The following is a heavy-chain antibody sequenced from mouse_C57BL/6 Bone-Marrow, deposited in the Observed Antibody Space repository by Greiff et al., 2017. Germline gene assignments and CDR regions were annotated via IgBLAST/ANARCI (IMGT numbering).Heavy chain of an antibody. CDR3: ARQGMDY. Sequence: VQLQQSGAELVRPGTSVKVSCKASGYAFTNYLIEWVQQRPGQGLVWIGVINPGSGGTNNNEKFKGKATLTADKSSSTAYMQLSGLTAEDSAVYCCARQGMDYWGQGTSVTVSS. J-gene: IGHJ4*01. CDR2: INPGSGGT. V-gene: IGHV1-54*01. CDR1: GYAFTNYL.